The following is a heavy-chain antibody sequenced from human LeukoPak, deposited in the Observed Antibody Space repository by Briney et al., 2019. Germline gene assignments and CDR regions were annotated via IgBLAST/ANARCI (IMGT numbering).Heavy chain of an antibody. CDR2: IIPIFGTA. CDR3: ARDGWNPFTVTTGYFDY. J-gene: IGHJ4*02. CDR1: GGTFSSYA. Sequence: SVKVSCKASGGTFSSYAISWVRQAPGQGLEWMGGIIPIFGTANYAQKFQGRVTITTDESTSTAYMELSSLRSEDPAVYYCARDGWNPFTVTTGYFDYWGQGTLVTVSS. V-gene: IGHV1-69*05. D-gene: IGHD4-17*01.